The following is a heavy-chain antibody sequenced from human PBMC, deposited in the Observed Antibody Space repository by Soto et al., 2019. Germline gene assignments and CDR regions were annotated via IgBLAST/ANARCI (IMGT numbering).Heavy chain of an antibody. J-gene: IGHJ4*02. Sequence: SVKVSCKASGFTFTSSAVQWVRKARGQRLEWIGWIVVGSGNTNYAQKFQERVPLTRDMSTSTAYMELSSLRSEDTAVYYCAADPRSWHGPRYFDSWGQGTLVTVSS. CDR2: IVVGSGNT. CDR1: GFTFTSSA. V-gene: IGHV1-58*01. CDR3: AADPRSWHGPRYFDS. D-gene: IGHD6-13*01.